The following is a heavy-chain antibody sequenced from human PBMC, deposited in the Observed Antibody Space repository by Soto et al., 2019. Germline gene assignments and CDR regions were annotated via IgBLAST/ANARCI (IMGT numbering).Heavy chain of an antibody. CDR3: AKNVLAARPLVHYYYYYMDV. V-gene: IGHV3-23*01. CDR1: GFTFSSYA. D-gene: IGHD6-6*01. J-gene: IGHJ6*03. CDR2: ISGSGGST. Sequence: GGSLRLSCAASGFTFSSYAMSWVRQAPGKGLEWVSAISGSGGSTYYADSVKGRFTISRDNSKNTLYLQMNSLRAEDTAVYYCAKNVLAARPLVHYYYYYMDVWGKGTTVTVSS.